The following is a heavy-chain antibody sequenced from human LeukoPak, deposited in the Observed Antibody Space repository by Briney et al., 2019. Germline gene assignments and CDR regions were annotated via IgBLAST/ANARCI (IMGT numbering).Heavy chain of an antibody. Sequence: GGSLRLSCATSGFTFSSYSMDWVRQAPGKGLEWVSSISSSSGYIHYADSVKGRFTISRDNAKNSLYLLMNTLRAEDTAVYYCTREGPNDAFDIWGQGTLVTVSS. J-gene: IGHJ3*02. CDR3: TREGPNDAFDI. V-gene: IGHV3-21*01. CDR1: GFTFSSYS. CDR2: ISSSSGYI.